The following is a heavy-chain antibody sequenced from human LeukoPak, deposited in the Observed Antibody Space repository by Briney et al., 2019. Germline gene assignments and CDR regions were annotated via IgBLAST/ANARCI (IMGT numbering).Heavy chain of an antibody. V-gene: IGHV3-48*04. J-gene: IGHJ1*01. Sequence: GGSLRLSCAASGFTFSSYDMNWVRQAPGKGLEWVSYISIGSTTMYHADSVKGRFTISRDNAKNSLYLQMNSLRAEDTAVYYCARDEGDYYGSGRRPEYFQHWGQGTLVTVSS. CDR3: ARDEGDYYGSGRRPEYFQH. CDR1: GFTFSSYD. D-gene: IGHD3-10*01. CDR2: ISIGSTTM.